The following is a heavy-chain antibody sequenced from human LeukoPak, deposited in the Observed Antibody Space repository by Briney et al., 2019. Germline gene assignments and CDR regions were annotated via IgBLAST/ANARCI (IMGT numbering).Heavy chain of an antibody. J-gene: IGHJ5*02. CDR1: GFTVSSNY. Sequence: GRSLRLSCAASGFTVSSNYMSWVRQAPGKGLEWVSVIYSGGSTYYADSVKGRFTISRDNSKNTLYLQMNSLRAEDTAVYYCARAHYYGSKSRGWFDPWGQGTLVTVSS. CDR2: IYSGGST. V-gene: IGHV3-66*01. CDR3: ARAHYYGSKSRGWFDP. D-gene: IGHD3-10*01.